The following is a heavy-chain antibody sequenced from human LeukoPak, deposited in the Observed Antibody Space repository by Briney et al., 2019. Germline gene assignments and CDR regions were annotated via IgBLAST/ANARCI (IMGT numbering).Heavy chain of an antibody. D-gene: IGHD3-10*01. V-gene: IGHV3-23*01. Sequence: GGSLRLSCAASGFTFSSFAMSWVRQAPGKGLEWVSAMSGSDGRTYYADSVKGRFTISRDNSKSTLYLQMNSLRAEDTAVYYCAKGYYGSGSYPTLDNWGQGTLVTVSS. J-gene: IGHJ4*02. CDR1: GFTFSSFA. CDR3: AKGYYGSGSYPTLDN. CDR2: MSGSDGRT.